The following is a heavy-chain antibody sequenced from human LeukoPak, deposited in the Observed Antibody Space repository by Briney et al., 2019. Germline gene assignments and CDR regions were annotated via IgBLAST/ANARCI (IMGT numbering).Heavy chain of an antibody. CDR1: GFIFSSYA. V-gene: IGHV3-48*03. Sequence: GGSLRLSCAASGFIFSSYAMSWVRQAPGKGLEWVSYITSSGNTIYYADSVKGRFTISRDNAKNSLYLQMNSLRAEDTAVYYCARANYYDISGYDYWGQGTLVTVSS. CDR3: ARANYYDISGYDY. CDR2: ITSSGNTI. J-gene: IGHJ4*02. D-gene: IGHD3-22*01.